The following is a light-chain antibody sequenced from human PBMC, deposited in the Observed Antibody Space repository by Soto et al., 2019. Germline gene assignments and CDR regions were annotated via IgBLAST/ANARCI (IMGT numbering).Light chain of an antibody. CDR2: GNS. V-gene: IGLV1-40*01. CDR1: ISNIGAGYD. Sequence: QSVLTQPPSVSGAPGQRVTISCTGSISNIGAGYDVHWYQQLPGTVPKVLIYGNSNRPSGVPDRFSGSKSGTSASLAITGLQAEYEADYDCQSYDISLSGFHVFGTGTKLTVL. J-gene: IGLJ1*01. CDR3: QSYDISLSGFHV.